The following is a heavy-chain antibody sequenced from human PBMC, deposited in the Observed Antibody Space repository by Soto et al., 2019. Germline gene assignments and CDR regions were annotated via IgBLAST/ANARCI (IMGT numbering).Heavy chain of an antibody. CDR2: LTADSDDT. Sequence: EVQLLESGGTLVQPGGSLRLSCGASGFTFSTHTMNWVRQAPGKGLEWVSRLTADSDDTAYSDSIKGRFTISRDKSKNTLYPQMSSLRAEVTAIYYCAEGLARASLDFWGQGALVTVSS. J-gene: IGHJ4*02. V-gene: IGHV3-23*01. CDR3: AEGLARASLDF. D-gene: IGHD5-12*01. CDR1: GFTFSTHT.